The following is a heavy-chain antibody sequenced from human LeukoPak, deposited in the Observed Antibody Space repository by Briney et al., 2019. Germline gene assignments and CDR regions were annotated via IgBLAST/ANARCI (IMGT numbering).Heavy chain of an antibody. V-gene: IGHV4-59*01. J-gene: IGHJ3*02. CDR2: IYSSGSS. CDR1: GGSISGYY. CDR3: ARKATTGPTKAAFDI. D-gene: IGHD4-17*01. Sequence: SETLSLTCTVSGGSISGYYWSWIRQPPGKGLEWIGYIYSSGSSNYNPSLRRSRVAISVDTSKNQFSLRLSSVTAADTAVYYCARKATTGPTKAAFDIWGQGTMVTVSS.